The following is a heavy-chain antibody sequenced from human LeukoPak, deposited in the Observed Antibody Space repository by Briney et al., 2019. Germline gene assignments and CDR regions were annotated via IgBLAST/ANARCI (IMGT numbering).Heavy chain of an antibody. J-gene: IGHJ4*02. CDR1: GFTFSSYA. CDR2: ISGSGGST. CDR3: AKDSIPLIAAAGSYDY. Sequence: GGSLRLSCAASGFTFSSYAMSWVRQAPGKGLEWVSAISGSGGSTYYADSVKGRFTISRDNSKNTLYLQMNSLRAEDTALYYCAKDSIPLIAAAGSYDYWGQGTLVTVSS. V-gene: IGHV3-23*01. D-gene: IGHD6-13*01.